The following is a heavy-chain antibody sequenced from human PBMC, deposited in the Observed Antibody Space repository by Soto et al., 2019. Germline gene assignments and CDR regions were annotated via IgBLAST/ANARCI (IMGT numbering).Heavy chain of an antibody. D-gene: IGHD2-21*01. CDR2: INSDGSST. Sequence: GGSLRLSCAASGFTFSSHWMHWVRQAPGKGLVWVSRINSDGSSTSYVDSVKGRFTISRDNAKNTLYLQMNSLRAEDTAVYYCGRRIAGYYGMDVWGQGTTVTVSS. V-gene: IGHV3-74*01. J-gene: IGHJ6*02. CDR3: GRRIAGYYGMDV. CDR1: GFTFSSHW.